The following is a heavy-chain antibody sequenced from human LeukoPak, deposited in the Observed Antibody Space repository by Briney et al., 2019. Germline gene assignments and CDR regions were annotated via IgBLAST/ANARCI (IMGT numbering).Heavy chain of an antibody. J-gene: IGHJ5*02. Sequence: GGSLRLSCAASGFTFSSYGMSWVRQAPGKGLEWVSAISGSGGSTYYADSVKGRFTISRDNSKNTLYLQMNSLRAEDTAVYHCAKSLSYQNWFDPWGQGTLVTVSS. CDR1: GFTFSSYG. V-gene: IGHV3-23*01. CDR2: ISGSGGST. CDR3: AKSLSYQNWFDP. D-gene: IGHD5-18*01.